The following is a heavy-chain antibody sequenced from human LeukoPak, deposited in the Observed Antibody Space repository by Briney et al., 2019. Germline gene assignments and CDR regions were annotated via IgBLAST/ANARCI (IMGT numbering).Heavy chain of an antibody. D-gene: IGHD3-10*01. CDR1: GFTVSSNY. J-gene: IGHJ4*02. Sequence: GGSLRLSCAASGFTVSSNYMSWVRQAPGKGLEWVSLIYSGGVTYYADSVKGRFIISRDNSKNTLFLQMNSLRADDTAVYYCARSDTVRGAPFDYWGQGTLVTVSS. V-gene: IGHV3-53*01. CDR3: ARSDTVRGAPFDY. CDR2: IYSGGVT.